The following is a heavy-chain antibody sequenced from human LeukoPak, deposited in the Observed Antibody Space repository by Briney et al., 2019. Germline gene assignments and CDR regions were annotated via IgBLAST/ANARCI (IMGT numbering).Heavy chain of an antibody. V-gene: IGHV4-38-2*02. J-gene: IGHJ4*02. Sequence: SETLSLXCTVSGYSISSGYYWGWIRQPPGKGLEWIGSIYHSGSTYYNPSLKSRVTISVDTSKNQFSLKLSSVTAADTAVYYCATVGFLEWLLGYFDYWGQGTLVTVSS. D-gene: IGHD3-3*02. CDR2: IYHSGST. CDR1: GYSISSGYY. CDR3: ATVGFLEWLLGYFDY.